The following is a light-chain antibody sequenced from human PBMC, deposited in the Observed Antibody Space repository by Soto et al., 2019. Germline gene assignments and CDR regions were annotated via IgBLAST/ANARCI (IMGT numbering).Light chain of an antibody. J-gene: IGKJ1*01. CDR3: QQLNGFPPWT. CDR2: DAS. V-gene: IGKV1-5*01. CDR1: QSISSW. Sequence: DIQMTQSPSTLSASVGDRVTITCRASQSISSWLAWYQQKPGKAPKLLIYDASSLESGVPSRFSGSGSGTEFTLTISSLQPDDFATYYCQQLNGFPPWTFGQGTKVDIK.